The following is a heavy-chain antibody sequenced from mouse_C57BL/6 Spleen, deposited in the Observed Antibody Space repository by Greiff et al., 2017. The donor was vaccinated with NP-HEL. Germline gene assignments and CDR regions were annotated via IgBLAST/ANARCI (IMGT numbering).Heavy chain of an antibody. V-gene: IGHV5-17*01. CDR1: GFTFSDYG. D-gene: IGHD1-1*01. Sequence: EVQLVESGGGLVKPGGSLKLSCAASGFTFSDYGMHWVRQAPEKGLEWVAYISSGSSTIYYADTVKGRFTISRDNAKNTLFLQMTSLRSEDTAMYYCARAHYVRNWYFDVWGTGTTVTVSS. CDR3: ARAHYVRNWYFDV. J-gene: IGHJ1*03. CDR2: ISSGSSTI.